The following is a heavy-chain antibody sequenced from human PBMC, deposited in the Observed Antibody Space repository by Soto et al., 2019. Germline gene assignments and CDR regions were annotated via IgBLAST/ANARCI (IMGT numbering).Heavy chain of an antibody. Sequence: EVQLLESGGGWLQPGGSLRLSCAASGFTFSSYAMNWVRQAPGKGLEWVSGITGSGAGSYYSDSVKGRLTISRHNSKNTLYLQMNTLWAEETAGYYCAKAYSNSWRSAGFVPWGQGTVVTFSS. CDR1: GFTFSSYA. CDR2: ITGSGAGS. D-gene: IGHD3-16*01. J-gene: IGHJ5*02. CDR3: AKAYSNSWRSAGFVP. V-gene: IGHV3-23*01.